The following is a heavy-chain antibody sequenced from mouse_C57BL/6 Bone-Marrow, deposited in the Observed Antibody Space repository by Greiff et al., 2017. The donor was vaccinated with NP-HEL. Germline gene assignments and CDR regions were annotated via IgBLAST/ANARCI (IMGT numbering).Heavy chain of an antibody. CDR2: IWSGGST. D-gene: IGHD1-1*01. CDR1: GFSLTSYG. J-gene: IGHJ3*01. CDR3: ARPLYYGSRYGFAY. Sequence: QVQLQQSGPGLVQPSQSLSITCTVSGFSLTSYGVHWVRQSPGKGLEWLGVIWSGGSTDYIAAFISILSISKDNSKSHVFFKMYSLQADDTAIYYCARPLYYGSRYGFAYWGQGTLVTVSA. V-gene: IGHV2-2*01.